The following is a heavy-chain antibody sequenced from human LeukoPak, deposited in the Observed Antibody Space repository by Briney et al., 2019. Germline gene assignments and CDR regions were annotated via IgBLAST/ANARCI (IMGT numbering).Heavy chain of an antibody. J-gene: IGHJ5*02. CDR2: ISSSSSYI. CDR1: GFTFSSYS. V-gene: IGHV3-21*01. D-gene: IGHD3-22*01. Sequence: GGSLRLSCAASGFTFSSYSMNWVRQAPGKGLEWVSSISSSSSYIYYADSVKGRFTISRDNAKNTLNLQMNSLRAQDTAVYYCARDLGQYYDTSDNWFDPWGQGTLVTVSS. CDR3: ARDLGQYYDTSDNWFDP.